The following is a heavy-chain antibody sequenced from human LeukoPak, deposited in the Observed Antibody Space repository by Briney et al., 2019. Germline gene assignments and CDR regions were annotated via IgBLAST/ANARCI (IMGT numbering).Heavy chain of an antibody. CDR1: GVSISRGGYY. Sequence: PSQTLSLTCNVSGVSISRGGYYWSWIRQHPGKGLEWIGYINHSGRTSYSPSLNTRVTISVDTSQSLFSLRLNSVTAADPAVYYCASHLDTTGYDYVDYWGQGTLVTVSS. CDR3: ASHLDTTGYDYVDY. CDR2: INHSGRT. V-gene: IGHV4-31*03. D-gene: IGHD3-9*01. J-gene: IGHJ4*02.